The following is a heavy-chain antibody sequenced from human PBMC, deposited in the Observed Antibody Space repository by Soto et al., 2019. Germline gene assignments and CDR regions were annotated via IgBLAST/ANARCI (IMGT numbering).Heavy chain of an antibody. J-gene: IGHJ6*02. CDR1: GFTFSNYG. Sequence: GASVKVSCKASGFTFSNYGLNWVRQAPGQGLEGMGWVSANNGHTNYAQNLQGRVSMTTDTSTSTAYMELRGLTFDDTAVYYCARDIESVTAKHFFYYYAMDVWGQGTTVTVSS. CDR3: ARDIESVTAKHFFYYYAMDV. D-gene: IGHD2-8*01. V-gene: IGHV1-18*01. CDR2: VSANNGHT.